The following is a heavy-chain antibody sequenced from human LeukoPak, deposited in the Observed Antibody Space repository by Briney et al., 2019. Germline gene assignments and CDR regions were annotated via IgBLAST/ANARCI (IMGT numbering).Heavy chain of an antibody. CDR2: VYRSGST. J-gene: IGHJ4*02. D-gene: IGHD6-6*01. CDR3: AGSPSPVYFDY. V-gene: IGHV4-59*01. CDR1: GGSIGSYY. Sequence: PSETLSLTCIVSGGSIGSYYWSWIRQPPGKGLEWIGYVYRSGSTNYNPSLKSRVTISVDTSKNQFSLKLSSVTAADTAVYYCAGSPSPVYFDYWGQGTLVTVSS.